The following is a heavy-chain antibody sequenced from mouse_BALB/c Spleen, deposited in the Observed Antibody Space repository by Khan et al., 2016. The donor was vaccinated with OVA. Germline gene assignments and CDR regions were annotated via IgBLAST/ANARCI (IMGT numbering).Heavy chain of an antibody. J-gene: IGHJ2*01. V-gene: IGHV2-9*02. Sequence: QVQLQQSGPGLVAPSQSLSITCTVSGFSLTSNGVHWVRRPPGKGLEWLGVIWAGGSTNYNSALMSILSISKDNSKSQVFLKMNSLQTDDTAMNYCARLEDIWGQGTTLTVSS. CDR3: ARLEDI. CDR1: GFSLTSNG. CDR2: IWAGGST. D-gene: IGHD1-3*01.